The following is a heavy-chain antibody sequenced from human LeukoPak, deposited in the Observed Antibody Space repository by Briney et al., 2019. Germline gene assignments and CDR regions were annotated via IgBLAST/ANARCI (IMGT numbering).Heavy chain of an antibody. Sequence: SETLSLTCAVSDGSFNVYYWTWIRQSPAKGLEWIGEINHSGGTMYNPSLKSRVTMSVDTSMSQFSLKVTSVTAADTAVYYCARRAYTYVSYFFDHWGLGTLVTVSS. CDR1: DGSFNVYY. J-gene: IGHJ4*02. D-gene: IGHD5-18*01. CDR3: ARRAYTYVSYFFDH. CDR2: INHSGGT. V-gene: IGHV4-34*01.